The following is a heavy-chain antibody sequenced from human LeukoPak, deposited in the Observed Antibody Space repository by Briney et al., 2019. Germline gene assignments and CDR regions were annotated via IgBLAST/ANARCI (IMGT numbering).Heavy chain of an antibody. V-gene: IGHV3-23*01. J-gene: IGHJ4*02. CDR3: AKYGSGSYYNGFY. CDR2: ISVSGGNT. Sequence: GGSLRLSCAASGFTFSSDAMTWVRQAPGKGLQWVSTISVSGGNTYYADSVKGRFTISRDSSKSTLYLQMNSLRDEDTAVYYCAKYGSGSYYNGFYWGQGALVTVSS. D-gene: IGHD3-10*01. CDR1: GFTFSSDA.